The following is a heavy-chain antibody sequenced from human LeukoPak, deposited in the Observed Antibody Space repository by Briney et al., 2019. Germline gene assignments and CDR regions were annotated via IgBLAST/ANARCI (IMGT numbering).Heavy chain of an antibody. CDR1: GFTFDDYA. J-gene: IGHJ4*02. CDR2: ISGDGGST. D-gene: IGHD3-22*01. V-gene: IGHV3-43*02. Sequence: GGSLRLXCAASGFTFDDYAMHWVRQAPGKGPEWVSLISGDGGSTYYADSGKGRFTISRDNSKNSLYLQMNSLRTEDTALYYCAKDAFTYYYDSSGYLGYWGQGTLVTVSS. CDR3: AKDAFTYYYDSSGYLGY.